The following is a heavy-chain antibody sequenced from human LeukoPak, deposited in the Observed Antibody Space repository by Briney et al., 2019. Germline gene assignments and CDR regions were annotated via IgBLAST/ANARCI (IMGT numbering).Heavy chain of an antibody. CDR1: VFTVSRNY. CDR3: ANLPRGDY. CDR2: IYSGGNT. J-gene: IGHJ4*02. Sequence: PGGSLRLSCAASVFTVSRNYMSWVRQAPGKGLEWVSVIYSGGNTYYADFVKGRFTISRDNSKNTLYLQVNSLTAEDTAVYYCANLPRGDYWGLGTLVTVSS. V-gene: IGHV3-53*01. D-gene: IGHD3-10*01.